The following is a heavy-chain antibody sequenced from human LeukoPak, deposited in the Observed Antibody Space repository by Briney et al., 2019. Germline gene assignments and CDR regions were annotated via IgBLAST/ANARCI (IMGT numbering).Heavy chain of an antibody. Sequence: ASVKVSCKASGYTFTSYYMHWVRQAPGQGLEWMGIINPSGGSTSYAQKFQGRVTMTRDTSTSTVYMELSSLRSEDTAVYYCAREVETRDIDYYDSSGYYQSWFDYWGQGTLVTVSP. CDR1: GYTFTSYY. J-gene: IGHJ4*02. D-gene: IGHD3-22*01. CDR3: AREVETRDIDYYDSSGYYQSWFDY. V-gene: IGHV1-46*01. CDR2: INPSGGST.